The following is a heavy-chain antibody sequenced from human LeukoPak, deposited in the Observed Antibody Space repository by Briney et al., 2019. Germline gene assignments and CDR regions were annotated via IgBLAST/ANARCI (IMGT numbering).Heavy chain of an antibody. D-gene: IGHD3-16*01. CDR1: GGTFSSYA. Sequence: GSSVKVSCKASGGTFSSYAISWVRQAPGQGLEWMGRIIPILGIANYAQKFQGRVTNTADKSTSTAYMELSSLRSEDTAVYYCARAEGRDVFDYWGQGTLVTVSS. CDR3: ARAEGRDVFDY. J-gene: IGHJ4*02. CDR2: IIPILGIA. V-gene: IGHV1-69*04.